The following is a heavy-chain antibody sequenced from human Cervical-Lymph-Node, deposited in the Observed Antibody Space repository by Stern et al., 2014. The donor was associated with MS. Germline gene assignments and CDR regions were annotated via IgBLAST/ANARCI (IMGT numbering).Heavy chain of an antibody. CDR1: GYSFTSYW. J-gene: IGHJ4*02. Sequence: EVQLVESGAEVKKPGESLRISCKGSGYSFTSYWIRWVRQVPGKGLEWIGTMYPGESATRYSPSVQGQVTISVDKFISTAHLQWSSLKASDTAMYYCASSSMGATGAFDYWGQGTLLTVSS. V-gene: IGHV5-51*03. D-gene: IGHD1-26*01. CDR2: MYPGESAT. CDR3: ASSSMGATGAFDY.